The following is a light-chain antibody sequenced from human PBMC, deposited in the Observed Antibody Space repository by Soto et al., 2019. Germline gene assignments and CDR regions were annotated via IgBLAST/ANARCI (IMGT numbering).Light chain of an antibody. J-gene: IGLJ2*01. CDR2: EVS. V-gene: IGLV2-14*01. Sequence: QSVPTQPASVSGSPGQSITISCTGTSSDVGGYNYVSWYQQHPGKAPKLMIYEVSDRPSGVSNRFSGSKSGNTASLTISGLQTEDEADYYCCSYTSISTSAVFGGGTKVTVL. CDR1: SSDVGGYNY. CDR3: CSYTSISTSAV.